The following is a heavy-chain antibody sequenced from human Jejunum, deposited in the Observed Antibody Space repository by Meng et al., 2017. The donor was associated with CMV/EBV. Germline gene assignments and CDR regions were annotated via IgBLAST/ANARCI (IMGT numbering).Heavy chain of an antibody. D-gene: IGHD3-10*01. J-gene: IGHJ4*02. CDR2: ISYDGSNK. CDR3: ARSKYYYGSGSYPDY. Sequence: GFTFSSYAMHWVRQAPGKGLEWVAVISYDGSNKYYADSVKGRFTISRDNSKNTLYLQMNSLRAEGTAVYYCARSKYYYGSGSYPDYWGQGTLVTVSS. V-gene: IGHV3-30-3*01. CDR1: GFTFSSYA.